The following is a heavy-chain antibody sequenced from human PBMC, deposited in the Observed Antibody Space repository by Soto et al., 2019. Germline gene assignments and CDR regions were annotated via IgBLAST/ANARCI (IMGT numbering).Heavy chain of an antibody. J-gene: IGHJ4*02. CDR2: IYSDGRT. CDR1: GASVTSGGYY. V-gene: IGHV4-31*03. Sequence: QVQLQESGPGLVKPSQTLSVTCTVSGASVTSGGYYWTCIRQHSGKGLEWIGHIYSDGRTYYSPSLKSRLTISLDMSKNQFSLRLTSVTVADTAVYYCASGYKYPSDYWGQGTLVAVSS. CDR3: ASGYKYPSDY. D-gene: IGHD6-25*01.